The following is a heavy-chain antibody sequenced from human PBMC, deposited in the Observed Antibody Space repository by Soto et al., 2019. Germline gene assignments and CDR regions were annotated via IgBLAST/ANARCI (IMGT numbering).Heavy chain of an antibody. J-gene: IGHJ6*02. Sequence: QVTLKESGPVLVKPTETLTLTCTVSGFSLSNARMGVSWIRQPPGKALEWLAHIFSNDEKSYSTSLKSRLTISKDTSKSQVVLTMTNMDPVDTATDYCARINGELLGHYYYYYGMDVWGQGTTVTVSS. V-gene: IGHV2-26*01. CDR1: GFSLSNARMG. CDR3: ARINGELLGHYYYYYGMDV. CDR2: IFSNDEK. D-gene: IGHD1-26*01.